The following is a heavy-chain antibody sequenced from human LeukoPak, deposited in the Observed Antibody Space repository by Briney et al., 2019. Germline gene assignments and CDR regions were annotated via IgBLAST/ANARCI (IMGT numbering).Heavy chain of an antibody. J-gene: IGHJ4*02. CDR1: GFTVSINY. V-gene: IGHV3-23*01. D-gene: IGHD1-26*01. Sequence: GGSLRLSCAASGFTVSINYMSWVRQAPGKGLEWVSSISASGVMTYYADSVKGRFTVSRDNSKNSLYLQMSSLTAAGTAVYYCAKDRSIGTYYTFDHWGQGTLVTVSS. CDR3: AKDRSIGTYYTFDH. CDR2: ISASGVMT.